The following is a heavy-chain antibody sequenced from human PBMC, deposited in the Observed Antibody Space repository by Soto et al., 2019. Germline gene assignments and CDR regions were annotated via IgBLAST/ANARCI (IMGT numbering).Heavy chain of an antibody. Sequence: QVQLVQSGAEVKKPGSSVKVSCKASGGTFSSYTISWVRQAPGQGLEWMGRIIPILGIANYAQKFQGRVTITADKSTSTAYMELRSLRSEDTAVYYCARDRCSGGSCYSGYWGQGTLVSVSS. CDR1: GGTFSSYT. CDR3: ARDRCSGGSCYSGY. V-gene: IGHV1-69*08. CDR2: IIPILGIA. J-gene: IGHJ4*02. D-gene: IGHD2-15*01.